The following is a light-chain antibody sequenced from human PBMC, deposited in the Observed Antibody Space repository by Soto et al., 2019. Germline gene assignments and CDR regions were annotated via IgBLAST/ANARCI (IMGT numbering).Light chain of an antibody. V-gene: IGLV2-11*01. J-gene: IGLJ1*01. CDR1: SSDVGGYNY. CDR3: CSYAGGYTFLYV. Sequence: QSALTQPRSVSGSPGQSVTISCTGTSSDVGGYNYVSWYQQHPGKAPKLMIYDVSKRPSGVPDRFSGSKSGNTASLTISGLQAEDEADYYCCSYAGGYTFLYVFGTGTKVTVL. CDR2: DVS.